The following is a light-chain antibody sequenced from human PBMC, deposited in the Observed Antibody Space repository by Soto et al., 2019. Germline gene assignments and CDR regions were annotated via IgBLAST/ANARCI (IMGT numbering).Light chain of an antibody. J-gene: IGKJ4*01. CDR3: QQYNNWPLT. V-gene: IGKV3-15*01. Sequence: EIVLTQSPATLSVSPGERATLSYRASQSVSSNLAWYQQKPGQAPRLLISGASTRATGIPARFSGSGSGTELTLTISSLQSEDFAVYFCQQYNNWPLTFGGGTKVEIK. CDR1: QSVSSN. CDR2: GAS.